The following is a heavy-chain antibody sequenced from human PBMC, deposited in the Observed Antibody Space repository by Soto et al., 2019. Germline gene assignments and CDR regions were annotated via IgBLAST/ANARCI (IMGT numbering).Heavy chain of an antibody. CDR1: GYTLTELS. V-gene: IGHV1-24*01. D-gene: IGHD3-10*01. CDR2: FDPEDGET. CDR3: ATARPEWNYGSGSYGGWFDP. Sequence: QVQLVQSGAEVKKPGASVKVSCKVSGYTLTELSMHWVRQAPGQGLEWMGGFDPEDGETIYAQKFQGRVTMTEDTSTDTAYMELSSLRSEDTAVYYCATARPEWNYGSGSYGGWFDPWGQGTLVTVSS. J-gene: IGHJ5*02.